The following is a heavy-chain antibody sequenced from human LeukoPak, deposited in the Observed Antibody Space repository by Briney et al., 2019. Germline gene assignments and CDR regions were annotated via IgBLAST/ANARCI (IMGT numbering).Heavy chain of an antibody. CDR1: GAXFSGYY. Sequence: ETLSLTCAFYGAXFSGYYWGWIRQPPGKGLEWIGEINHSGITTYNPSLKSRVTISVDTSKKQFSLKLNSVTAADTAVYYCAISHKWLLLDYWGQGILVTVSS. CDR2: INHSGIT. J-gene: IGHJ4*02. D-gene: IGHD2-15*01. CDR3: AISHKWLLLDY. V-gene: IGHV4-34*01.